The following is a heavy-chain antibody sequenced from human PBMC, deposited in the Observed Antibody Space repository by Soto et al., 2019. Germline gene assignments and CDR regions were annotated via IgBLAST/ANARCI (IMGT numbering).Heavy chain of an antibody. CDR2: ISGSGFKK. D-gene: IGHD1-26*01. CDR1: GFIFENFG. CDR3: AKNQGVELVPLATVDWFDP. J-gene: IGHJ5*02. V-gene: IGHV3-23*01. Sequence: LRLSCAASGFIFENFGMSWARQAPGKGLEWISSISGSGFKKYYADSVKGRFTISRDNSKSTVYLELNNLSAEDTAVYHCAKNQGVELVPLATVDWFDPWGQGSVVTVSS.